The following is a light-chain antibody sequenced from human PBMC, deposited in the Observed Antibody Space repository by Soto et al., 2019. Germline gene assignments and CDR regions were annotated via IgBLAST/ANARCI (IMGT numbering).Light chain of an antibody. CDR2: KAS. CDR1: QSISIW. Sequence: DIRMTQSPSTLSASVGDRVTIPCRASQSISIWLAWYQQKPGKAPKLLIYKASILQTGVPSRFSGSGSWTEFTLTSSSLQPDDFATYYCQHYNTYPWTFGQGTKVEMK. CDR3: QHYNTYPWT. V-gene: IGKV1-5*03. J-gene: IGKJ1*01.